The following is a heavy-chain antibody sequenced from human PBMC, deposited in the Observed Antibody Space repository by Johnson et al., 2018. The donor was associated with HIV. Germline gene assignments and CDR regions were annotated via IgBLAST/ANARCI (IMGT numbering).Heavy chain of an antibody. CDR3: ARRTVTALFDI. Sequence: QMLLVESGGGLVKPGGSLRLSCAASGFTFSYYYMTWIRQAPGKGLEWLSFISSSGDIIRYADSVKGRFTISRDNAKNSLILQMNSLRDEDTAVYYCARRTVTALFDIWGQGTLVTVSS. J-gene: IGHJ3*02. V-gene: IGHV3-11*04. CDR2: ISSSGDII. D-gene: IGHD4-17*01. CDR1: GFTFSYYY.